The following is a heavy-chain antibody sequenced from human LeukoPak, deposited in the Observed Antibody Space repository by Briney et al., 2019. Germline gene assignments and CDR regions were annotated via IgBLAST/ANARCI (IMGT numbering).Heavy chain of an antibody. CDR2: IYTSGST. D-gene: IGHD5-12*01. V-gene: IGHV4-61*02. Sequence: SETLSLTCTVSGGSISSSSYYWSWFRQPAEKGLEWIGRIYTSGSTYYNPSLKSRVTISADTSKNQFSLNVSSVTAADTAVYYCARATSGYFYYMDVWGKGTTVTISS. CDR3: ARATSGYFYYMDV. J-gene: IGHJ6*03. CDR1: GGSISSSSYY.